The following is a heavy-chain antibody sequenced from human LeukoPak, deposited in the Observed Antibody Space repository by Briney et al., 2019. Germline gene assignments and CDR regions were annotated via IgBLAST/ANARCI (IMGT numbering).Heavy chain of an antibody. D-gene: IGHD3-3*01. CDR2: ISGSGGST. CDR3: AKNHDFWSGYYLFDY. CDR1: GFTFSSYA. V-gene: IGHV3-23*01. J-gene: IGHJ4*02. Sequence: GGSLRLSCAASGFTFSSYAMSWVSQAPGKGLEWVSAISGSGGSTYYADSVKGRFTISRDNSKNTLYLQMNSLRAEDTAVYYCAKNHDFWSGYYLFDYWGQGTLVTVSS.